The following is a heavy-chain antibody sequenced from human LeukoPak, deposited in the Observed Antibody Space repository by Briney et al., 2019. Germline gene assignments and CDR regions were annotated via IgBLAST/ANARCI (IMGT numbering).Heavy chain of an antibody. V-gene: IGHV1-8*01. J-gene: IGHJ4*02. CDR3: ARGDTRITIFGVVTPLDY. D-gene: IGHD3-3*01. Sequence: ASVKVSCKASGYTFTSYDINWVRQATGQGLEWMGWMNPNSGNTGYAQKFQGRVTMTRNTSISTAYMELSSLRSEDTAVYYCARGDTRITIFGVVTPLDYWGQGTLVTVSS. CDR1: GYTFTSYD. CDR2: MNPNSGNT.